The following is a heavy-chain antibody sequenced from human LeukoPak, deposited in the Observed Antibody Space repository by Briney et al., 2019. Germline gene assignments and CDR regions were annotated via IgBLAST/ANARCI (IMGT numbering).Heavy chain of an antibody. D-gene: IGHD1-1*01. CDR2: ISYDGSNK. J-gene: IGHJ4*02. V-gene: IGHV3-30*18. CDR3: AKSLGTLADY. CDR1: GFTFSSYG. Sequence: GGSLRLSCAASGFTFSSYGMHWVRQAPGKGLEWVAVISYDGSNKYYADSVKGRFTISRDNSKNTPYLQMNSLRAEDTAVYYCAKSLGTLADYWGQGTLVTVSS.